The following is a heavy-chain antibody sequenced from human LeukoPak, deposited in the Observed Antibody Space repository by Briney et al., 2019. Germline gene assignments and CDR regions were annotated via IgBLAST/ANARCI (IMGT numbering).Heavy chain of an antibody. CDR1: GFTFSNYA. CDR3: AKDKGDFWSGHHY. V-gene: IGHV3-23*01. CDR2: ITGSGGST. J-gene: IGHJ4*02. Sequence: GGSLRLSCAASGFTFSNYAMSWVRQAPGKGLEWVPSITGSGGSTYYADSAKGRFTISRDNSKNTLYLQMSSLRAEDTAVYYCAKDKGDFWSGHHYWGQGTLVTVSS. D-gene: IGHD3-3*01.